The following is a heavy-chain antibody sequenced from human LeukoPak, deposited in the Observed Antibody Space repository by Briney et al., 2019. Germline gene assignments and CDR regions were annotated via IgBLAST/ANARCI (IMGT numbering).Heavy chain of an antibody. CDR3: ARQSGYYRYYFDY. CDR2: IYYSGST. CDR1: GGSISSSSYY. J-gene: IGHJ4*02. D-gene: IGHD3-22*01. Sequence: SETLSLTCTVSGGSISSSSYYWGWIRQPPGKGLEWIGSIYYSGSTYYNPSLKSRVTISVDTSKNQFSLKLSSVTAADTAVYYCARQSGYYRYYFDYWGQGTLVTVPS. V-gene: IGHV4-39*01.